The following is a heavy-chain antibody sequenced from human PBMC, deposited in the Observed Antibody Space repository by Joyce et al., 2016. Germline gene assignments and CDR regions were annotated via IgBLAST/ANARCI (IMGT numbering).Heavy chain of an antibody. CDR3: ARPKRHCNDTNCWSQWFFEL. V-gene: IGHV7-4-1*02. Sequence: QVQLVQSGSELKKPGASVKVSCRASGYTFTGYAIHWVRQTPGQGLEWMGWSNTDAGNPTYGQGVAGRFVFSLDTSVSTTYLQITSLKADDTAVYFCARPKRHCNDTNCWSQWFFELWGRGTLITVSS. CDR2: SNTDAGNP. D-gene: IGHD2-2*01. J-gene: IGHJ2*01. CDR1: GYTFTGYA.